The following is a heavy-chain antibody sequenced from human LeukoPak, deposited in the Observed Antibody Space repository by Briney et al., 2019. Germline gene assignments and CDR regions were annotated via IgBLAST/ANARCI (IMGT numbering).Heavy chain of an antibody. J-gene: IGHJ4*02. CDR3: AKDRDYGDYVSAGDY. Sequence: PGRSLRLSCAASGFTFSSCGMHWVRQAPGKGLEWVAVISYDGSNKYYADSVKGRFTISRDNSKNTLYLQMNSLRAEDTAVYYCAKDRDYGDYVSAGDYWGQGTLVTVSS. V-gene: IGHV3-30*18. CDR1: GFTFSSCG. D-gene: IGHD4-17*01. CDR2: ISYDGSNK.